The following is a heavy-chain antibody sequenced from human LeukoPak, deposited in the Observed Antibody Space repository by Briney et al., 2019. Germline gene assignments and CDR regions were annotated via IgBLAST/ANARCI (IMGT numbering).Heavy chain of an antibody. CDR3: ARDSADNLD. CDR1: GFTFSRYW. J-gene: IGHJ4*02. D-gene: IGHD3-9*01. CDR2: IKEDGSEK. V-gene: IGHV3-7*01. Sequence: PGGSLRLSCAASGFTFSRYWMSWVRQAPGKGLEWVANIKEDGSEKNYVDSVKGRFTISRDNAKNSLNLQMNSLRAEDTAVYYCARDSADNLDWGQGTLVTVSS.